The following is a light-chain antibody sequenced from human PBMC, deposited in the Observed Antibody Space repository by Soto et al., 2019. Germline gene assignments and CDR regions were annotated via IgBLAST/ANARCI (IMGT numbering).Light chain of an antibody. Sequence: QSALTQPPSASGSPGQSVTISCTGSSSDVGGYKYVSWYQQHPGKAPKVMIYEVNKRPSGVPDRFSGSKSGNTASLTVSGLQAEDEADYYCTSYAGSNSVVFGTGTKLTVL. J-gene: IGLJ1*01. CDR1: SSDVGGYKY. CDR2: EVN. CDR3: TSYAGSNSVV. V-gene: IGLV2-8*01.